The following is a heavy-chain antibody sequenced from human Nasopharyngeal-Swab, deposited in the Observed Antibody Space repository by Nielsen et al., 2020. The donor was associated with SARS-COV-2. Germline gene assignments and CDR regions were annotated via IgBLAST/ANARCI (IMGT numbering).Heavy chain of an antibody. CDR2: ISELGSGI. D-gene: IGHD2-21*01. Sequence: GESLKISCSASGFSITTYGMTWVRQAPGKGLEWVSGISELGSGIYYADSVWGRFSISRDTSKNTVYLQMNSLRVEDTAVYYCAKAPYLRGLDVWGQGTTVTVSS. CDR1: GFSITTYG. CDR3: AKAPYLRGLDV. V-gene: IGHV3-23*01. J-gene: IGHJ6*02.